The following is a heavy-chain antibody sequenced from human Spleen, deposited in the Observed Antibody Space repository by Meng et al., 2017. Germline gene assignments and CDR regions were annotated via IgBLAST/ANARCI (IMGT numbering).Heavy chain of an antibody. CDR3: ARMDYGDYVIDY. Sequence: ASVKVSCKASGYTFTGYYMHWVRQAPGQGLEWMGWINPNSGGTNYAQKLQGRVTMTRDTSISTAYMELSRLRSDDTAVYYCARMDYGDYVIDYWGQGTLVTVSS. D-gene: IGHD4-17*01. CDR1: GYTFTGYY. V-gene: IGHV1-2*02. J-gene: IGHJ4*02. CDR2: INPNSGGT.